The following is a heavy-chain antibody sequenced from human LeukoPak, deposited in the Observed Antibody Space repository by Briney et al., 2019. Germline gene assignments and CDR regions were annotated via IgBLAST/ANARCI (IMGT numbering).Heavy chain of an antibody. CDR1: GASITDYY. V-gene: IGHV4-59*01. Sequence: PSETLSLTCTVSGASITDYYWSWIRQPPAKGLEWIGYIYYTGSPNYNPSLKGRVTLSLDRSQNQFSLKLTSVTAADTAVYYCAYGGDAYKTGYWGQGTLVTVSS. J-gene: IGHJ4*02. CDR3: AYGGDAYKTGY. D-gene: IGHD5-24*01. CDR2: IYYTGSP.